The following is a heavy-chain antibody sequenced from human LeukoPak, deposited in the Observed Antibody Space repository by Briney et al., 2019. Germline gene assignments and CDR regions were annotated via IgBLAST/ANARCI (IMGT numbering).Heavy chain of an antibody. J-gene: IGHJ6*03. Sequence: GRSLRLSCAASGFTFSSYSMNWVRQAPGKGLEWVSSISSSSSYIYYADSVKGRFTISRDNAKNSLYLQMNSLRAEDTAVYYCARDYYDFWSGYPSGYYYMDVWGKGTTVTVSS. D-gene: IGHD3-3*01. CDR1: GFTFSSYS. V-gene: IGHV3-21*01. CDR2: ISSSSSYI. CDR3: ARDYYDFWSGYPSGYYYMDV.